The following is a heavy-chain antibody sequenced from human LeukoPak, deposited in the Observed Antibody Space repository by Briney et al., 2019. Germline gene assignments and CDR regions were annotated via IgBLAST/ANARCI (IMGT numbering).Heavy chain of an antibody. J-gene: IGHJ4*02. CDR2: IKQDGSEK. V-gene: IGHV3-7*01. CDR3: AREGLWATGFDY. D-gene: IGHD1-26*01. CDR1: GFTFSIYW. Sequence: GGSLRLSCAASGFTFSIYWMSWVRQAPGQGLERVANIKQDGSEKYYVDSVKGRFTISRDNAKNSLYLQMNSLRAEDTAVYYCAREGLWATGFDYWGQGTLVTVSS.